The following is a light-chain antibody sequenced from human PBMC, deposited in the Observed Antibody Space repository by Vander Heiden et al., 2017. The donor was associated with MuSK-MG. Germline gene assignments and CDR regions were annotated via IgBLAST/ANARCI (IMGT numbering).Light chain of an antibody. Sequence: QSALTQPASVSGSPGQSITISCTGTSSDVGGYNYASWYQQHPGKATQLMIYDVSNRPAGVSNRFSCSQSGNTSSLTISVLPAEDEADYYCSSYTSSSTLDVVFGGGTKLTVL. V-gene: IGLV2-14*03. CDR2: DVS. CDR1: SSDVGGYNY. CDR3: SSYTSSSTLDVV. J-gene: IGLJ2*01.